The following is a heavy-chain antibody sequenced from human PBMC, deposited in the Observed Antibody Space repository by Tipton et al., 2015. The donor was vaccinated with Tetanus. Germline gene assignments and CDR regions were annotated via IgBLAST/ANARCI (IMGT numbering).Heavy chain of an antibody. CDR1: GGSISSGDYS. CDR3: ARVKGTYNHYGLDV. J-gene: IGHJ6*02. CDR2: IYDSGST. D-gene: IGHD3-10*01. V-gene: IGHV4-30-2*01. Sequence: TLSLTCAVSGGSISSGDYSWSWIRQPPGKGLEWIGYIYDSGSTYYNPSLKSRVTISKDRSKNQISLRLGSVTAADTAVYYCARVKGTYNHYGLDVWGQGTTVTVAS.